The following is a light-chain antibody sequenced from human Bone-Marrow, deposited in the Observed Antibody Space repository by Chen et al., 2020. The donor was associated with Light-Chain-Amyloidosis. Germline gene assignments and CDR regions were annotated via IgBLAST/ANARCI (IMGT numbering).Light chain of an antibody. J-gene: IGKJ3*01. CDR1: RTIDNY. Sequence: DIQMTQSPSSLSASVGDRVTITCRASRTIDNYLNWYQQKPGKPPKRLIYATSTLQSGVPSRFSGSGSGTEFTLTISSLQPEDFATYYCQQAYETLVAFGPGTKVDI. V-gene: IGKV1-39*01. CDR3: QQAYETLVA. CDR2: ATS.